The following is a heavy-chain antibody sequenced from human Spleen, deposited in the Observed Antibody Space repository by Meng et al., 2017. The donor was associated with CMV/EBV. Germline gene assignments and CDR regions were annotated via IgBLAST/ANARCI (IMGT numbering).Heavy chain of an antibody. CDR1: GGSLSGYY. V-gene: IGHV4-34*01. Sequence: TGEVDGGSLSGYYWNWIRQPPGKGLEWIREINHSGSTNYNASLESRLTISGDMSKNQFSLRLSSVTAADTAVYYCLIIDISSRRADYWGQGTLVTVSS. CDR3: LIIDISSRRADY. J-gene: IGHJ4*02. CDR2: INHSGST. D-gene: IGHD3-16*02.